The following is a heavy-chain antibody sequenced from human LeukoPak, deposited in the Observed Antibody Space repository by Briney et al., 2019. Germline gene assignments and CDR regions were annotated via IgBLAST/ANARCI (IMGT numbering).Heavy chain of an antibody. CDR3: ARHDYYDSSGYSGAPYYFDY. Sequence: SETLSLTCSVSGDSITSFYWTWIRQPPGKGLEWIGYIYYSGSLNYNPSLKSRVSISLDTPKNQFSLKLSSVTVADTAVYYCARHDYYDSSGYSGAPYYFDYWGQGTLVTVSS. CDR2: IYYSGSL. CDR1: GDSITSFY. J-gene: IGHJ4*02. V-gene: IGHV4-59*01. D-gene: IGHD3-22*01.